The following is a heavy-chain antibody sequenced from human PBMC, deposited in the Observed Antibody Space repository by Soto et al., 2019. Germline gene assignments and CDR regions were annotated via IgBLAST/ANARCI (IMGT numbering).Heavy chain of an antibody. D-gene: IGHD6-19*01. J-gene: IGHJ4*02. CDR2: IYYSGST. CDR3: ARRTRIAVAALTGDWDYFDY. V-gene: IGHV4-39*07. CDR1: GGSISSRGYY. Sequence: SETLSLTCTVSGGSISSRGYYWGWIRQPPGKGLEWIGTIYYSGSTNYNPSLKSRVTISVDTSKNQFSLKLSSVTAADTAVYYCARRTRIAVAALTGDWDYFDYWGQGTLVTVSS.